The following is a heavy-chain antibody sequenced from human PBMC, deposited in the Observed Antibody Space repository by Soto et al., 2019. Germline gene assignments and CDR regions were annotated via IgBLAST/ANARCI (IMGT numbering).Heavy chain of an antibody. V-gene: IGHV2-70*01. Sequence: SGPTLVNPTRTLTLTCTFSGFSVSTSGMSVSWIRQPPGKALEWLALIDWDDDKYYSTSLKTRLTISKDTSKNQVVLTMTNMDPVDTATYYCARGIAAAGPEPYYYYGMDVWGQGTTVTVSS. CDR3: ARGIAAAGPEPYYYYGMDV. CDR1: GFSVSTSGMS. J-gene: IGHJ6*02. D-gene: IGHD6-13*01. CDR2: IDWDDDK.